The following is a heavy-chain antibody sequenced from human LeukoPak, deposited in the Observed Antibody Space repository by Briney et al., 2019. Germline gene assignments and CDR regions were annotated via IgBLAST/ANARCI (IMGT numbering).Heavy chain of an antibody. CDR1: GFSFSSYG. CDR2: IWYDGTNK. J-gene: IGHJ4*02. V-gene: IGHV3-33*01. CDR3: ARDQRGFSYSKYYFDY. Sequence: GRSLRLSCAASGFSFSSYGMHWVRQAPGKGLEWVAVIWYDGTNKYYADSVKGRFTISRDNSKNTLYLQMNRLRAEDTAVYYCARDQRGFSYSKYYFDYWGQGTLVTVSS. D-gene: IGHD5-18*01.